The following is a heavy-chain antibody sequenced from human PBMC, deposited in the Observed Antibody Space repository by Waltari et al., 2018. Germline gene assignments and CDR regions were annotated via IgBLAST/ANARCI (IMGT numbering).Heavy chain of an antibody. Sequence: QLQLQESGPGLVKPSETLSLTCTVSGGSISSSSYYWGWIRQPPGKVLEWIGSIYYRGGTYYYPSLKSRVTISVDTSKNQFSRKLSSVTAADTAVYYCAFLPPSTGMYYYYMDVWGKGTTVTVSS. D-gene: IGHD3-10*01. J-gene: IGHJ6*03. V-gene: IGHV4-39*01. CDR1: GGSISSSSYY. CDR2: IYYRGGT. CDR3: AFLPPSTGMYYYYMDV.